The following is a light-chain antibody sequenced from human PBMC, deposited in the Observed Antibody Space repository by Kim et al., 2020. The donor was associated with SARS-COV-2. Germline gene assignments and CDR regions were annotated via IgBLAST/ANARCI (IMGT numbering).Light chain of an antibody. V-gene: IGLV2-8*01. Sequence: QSALTQPPSASGSPGQSVTISCSGTSTDFDTYNYVSWYQQHPGKAPKLIIYEVTKRPSGVPDRFSGSKSGDTASLTVSGLQAEDEADYYCTSHANDNYVFGTGTKVTVL. CDR2: EVT. CDR3: TSHANDNYV. CDR1: STDFDTYNY. J-gene: IGLJ1*01.